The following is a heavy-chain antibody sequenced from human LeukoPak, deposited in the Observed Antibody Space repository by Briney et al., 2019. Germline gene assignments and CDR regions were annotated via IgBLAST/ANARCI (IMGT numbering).Heavy chain of an antibody. CDR3: ARGSGSIWYYYYGMDV. CDR2: IIPILGTA. CDR1: GGTFSSYA. D-gene: IGHD3-10*01. Sequence: ASVKLSCKASGGTFSSYAISWVRQAPGQGLEWMGGIIPILGTANYAQKFQGRVTITADESTSTAYMELSSLRSEDTAVYYCARGSGSIWYYYYGMDVWGKGTTVTVSS. V-gene: IGHV1-69*13. J-gene: IGHJ6*04.